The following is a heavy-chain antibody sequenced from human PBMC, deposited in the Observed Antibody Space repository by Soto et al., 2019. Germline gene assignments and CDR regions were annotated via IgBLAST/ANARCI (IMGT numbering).Heavy chain of an antibody. D-gene: IGHD2-15*01. CDR2: ISSSNRTI. V-gene: IGHV3-48*02. CDR1: GFTFRSYS. CDR3: AREGWPLLQTGMDV. Sequence: GGSRRRSCAASGFTFRSYSMNWVRQAPGKGLEWVSYISSSNRTINYADSVKGRFIISRDNAKNSLYLQMHSLRDEDTAVYYCAREGWPLLQTGMDVWGQGTTVTVSS. J-gene: IGHJ6*02.